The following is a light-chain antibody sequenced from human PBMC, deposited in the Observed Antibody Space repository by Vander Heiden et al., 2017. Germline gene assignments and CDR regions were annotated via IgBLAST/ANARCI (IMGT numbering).Light chain of an antibody. V-gene: IGLV2-14*03. J-gene: IGLJ3*02. CDR3: SAYTSSHTLV. CDR2: DVS. CDR1: SSDVGGYNY. Sequence: QFALPQPASVSGSSGQAITSSCTGNSSDVGGYNYVSWYQQLPGKAPELMIYDVSTRPSGVSNRFSGSKSGNTASLTISGLQAEDEADYYCSAYTSSHTLVFGGGTKLTVL.